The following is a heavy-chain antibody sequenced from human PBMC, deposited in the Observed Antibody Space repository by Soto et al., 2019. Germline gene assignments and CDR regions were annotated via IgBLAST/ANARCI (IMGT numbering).Heavy chain of an antibody. CDR2: IIPIFGTA. CDR3: ASRLYYYDSSGYYSWWFDP. V-gene: IGHV1-69*13. Sequence: GASVKVSCKASGGTFSSYAISWVRQAPGQGLEWMGGIIPIFGTANYAQKFQGRVTITADESTSTAYMELSSLRSEDTAVYYCASRLYYYDSSGYYSWWFDPWGQGTLVTVSS. D-gene: IGHD3-22*01. CDR1: GGTFSSYA. J-gene: IGHJ5*02.